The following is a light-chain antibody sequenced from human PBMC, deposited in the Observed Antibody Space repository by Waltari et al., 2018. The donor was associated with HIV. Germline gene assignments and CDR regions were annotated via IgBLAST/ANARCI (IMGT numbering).Light chain of an antibody. CDR3: AAWDDSLSGVV. V-gene: IGLV1-47*01. Sequence: QSVLTQPPSASGTPGQRVTISCSGSSSNIGSDYVYWYQHLPGTAPKLLIYKDNQRPSGVPDRFSGSKSGTSASLAISGLRPEDEADYSCAAWDDSLSGVVFGGGTKLTVL. CDR1: SSNIGSDY. J-gene: IGLJ2*01. CDR2: KDN.